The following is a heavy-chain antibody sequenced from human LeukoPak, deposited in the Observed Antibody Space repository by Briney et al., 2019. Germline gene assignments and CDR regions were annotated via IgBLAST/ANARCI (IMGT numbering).Heavy chain of an antibody. CDR2: INHSGST. CDR3: ARLRLTGYYNYYYYGMDV. V-gene: IGHV4-34*01. Sequence: SETLSHTCAVYGGSFSGYYWSWIRQPPGKGLEWIGEINHSGSTNYNPSLKSRVTISVDTSKNQFSLKLSSVTAADTAVYYCARLRLTGYYNYYYYGMDVWGQGTTVTVSS. J-gene: IGHJ6*02. CDR1: GGSFSGYY. D-gene: IGHD3-9*01.